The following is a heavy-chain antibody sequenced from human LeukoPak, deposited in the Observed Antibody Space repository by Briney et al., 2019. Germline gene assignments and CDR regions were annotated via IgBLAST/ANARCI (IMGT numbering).Heavy chain of an antibody. CDR3: AACSTSCFPSRRFYYGMDV. D-gene: IGHD2-2*01. CDR1: GFTFSSYE. J-gene: IGHJ6*02. Sequence: PGGSLRLSCAASGFTFSSYEMNWVRHAPGKGLEWVSYISSSGSTIYYADSVKGRFTISRDKAKNSLYLQMNSLRAEDTAVYYCAACSTSCFPSRRFYYGMDVWGQGTTVTVSS. V-gene: IGHV3-48*03. CDR2: ISSSGSTI.